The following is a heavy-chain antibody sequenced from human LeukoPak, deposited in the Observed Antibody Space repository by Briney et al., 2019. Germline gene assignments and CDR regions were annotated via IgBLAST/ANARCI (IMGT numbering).Heavy chain of an antibody. Sequence: PGGSLRLSCAASGFTFSSYGMHWVRQAPGKGLEWVSAISGSGGSTYYADSVKGRFTISRDNSKNTLYLQMNSLRAEDTAVYYCAKDTVTTGKLEYCFDYWGQGTLVTVSS. CDR1: GFTFSSYG. CDR2: ISGSGGST. V-gene: IGHV3-23*01. D-gene: IGHD4-17*01. J-gene: IGHJ4*02. CDR3: AKDTVTTGKLEYCFDY.